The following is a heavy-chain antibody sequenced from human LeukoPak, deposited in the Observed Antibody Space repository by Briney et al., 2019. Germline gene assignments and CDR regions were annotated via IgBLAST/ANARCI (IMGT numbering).Heavy chain of an antibody. CDR3: ARELRIVDTTMLNYYYYYYMDV. J-gene: IGHJ6*03. CDR2: IYSGATT. Sequence: GGSLRLSCAASGFTVSNNYMNWVSQAPGKGLEWLSGIYSGATTYYAAPVRGRFTISRDNSKKPLSLQMNSLRAEDTAVYYCARELRIVDTTMLNYYYYYYMDVWGKGTTVTVSS. D-gene: IGHD5-18*01. CDR1: GFTVSNNY. V-gene: IGHV3-53*01.